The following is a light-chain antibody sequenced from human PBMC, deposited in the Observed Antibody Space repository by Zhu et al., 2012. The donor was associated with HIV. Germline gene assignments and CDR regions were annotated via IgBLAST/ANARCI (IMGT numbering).Light chain of an antibody. V-gene: IGKV3-15*01. CDR3: QQFNNWPPT. Sequence: ETVMTQSPATPSVSPGERGTLSCRASESVRTNLAWYQQKPGQPPRLLIYRASTRATGIPARFSGSGSGTEFTLTISSLQSEDFAVYYCQQFNNWPPTFGQGTKVEIK. CDR2: RAS. CDR1: ESVRTN. J-gene: IGKJ1*01.